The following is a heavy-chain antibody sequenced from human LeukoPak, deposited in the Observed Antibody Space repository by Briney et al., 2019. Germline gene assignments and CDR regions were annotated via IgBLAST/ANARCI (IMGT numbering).Heavy chain of an antibody. Sequence: GGSLRLSCAASGFTFSSYGMHWVRQAPGKGLEWLGGFDPEDGETIYAQKFQVRVTLTEDTATNTAYLELRGLRSEDTAMYYCVTVDQWLAPFFDKWGQGTQVTVSS. D-gene: IGHD6-19*01. J-gene: IGHJ4*02. V-gene: IGHV1-24*01. CDR3: VTVDQWLAPFFDK. CDR1: GFTFSSYG. CDR2: FDPEDGET.